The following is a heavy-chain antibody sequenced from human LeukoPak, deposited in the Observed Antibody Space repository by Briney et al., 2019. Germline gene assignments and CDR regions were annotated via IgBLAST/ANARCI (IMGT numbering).Heavy chain of an antibody. V-gene: IGHV3-74*01. CDR3: ARGKYNYACDG. CDR1: GFTLSDYY. CDR2: INGDGSST. D-gene: IGHD5-18*01. J-gene: IGHJ4*02. Sequence: AGGSLRLSCAASGFTLSDYYMHWLRQVPGKGLVLVSHINGDGSSTGYADSVKGRFTISRDNAKNTLYLHLNSLRAEDTAVYYCARGKYNYACDGWGQGTLVTVSS.